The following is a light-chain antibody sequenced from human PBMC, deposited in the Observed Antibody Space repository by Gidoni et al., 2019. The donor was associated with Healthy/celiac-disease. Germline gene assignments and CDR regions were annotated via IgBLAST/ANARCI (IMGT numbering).Light chain of an antibody. V-gene: IGLV1-44*01. J-gene: IGLJ3*02. CDR1: SSNIGSNT. Sequence: QSVLTQPPSASGTPGQRVTSSCSGSSSNIGSNTVNWYKQLPGTAPKLLIYSNNPRPSGVPDRFSGSKSGTSASLAISGLQSEDEADYYCAAWDDSLNGRVFGGGTKLTVL. CDR3: AAWDDSLNGRV. CDR2: SNN.